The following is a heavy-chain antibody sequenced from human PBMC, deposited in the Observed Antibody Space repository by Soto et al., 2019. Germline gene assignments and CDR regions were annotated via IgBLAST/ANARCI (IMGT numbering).Heavy chain of an antibody. CDR3: ARGERYCSGGSCYSHYYYGMDV. D-gene: IGHD2-15*01. CDR1: GYTFTSYG. V-gene: IGHV1-18*01. CDR2: ISAYNGNP. Sequence: QVQLVQSGAEVKKPGASVKVSCKASGYTFTSYGISWVRQAPGQGLEWMGWISAYNGNPNYAQKLQGRVTMTTDTSTSTAYMELRSLRSDDTAVYYCARGERYCSGGSCYSHYYYGMDVWGQGTTVTVSS. J-gene: IGHJ6*02.